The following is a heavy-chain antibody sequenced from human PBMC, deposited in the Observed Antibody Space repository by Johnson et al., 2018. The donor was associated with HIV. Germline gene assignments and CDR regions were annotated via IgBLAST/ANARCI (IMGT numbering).Heavy chain of an antibody. Sequence: VQLVESGGGLVKPGGSLRLSCAASGFTFSDYYMSWIRQTPGKGLEWVSSISINGGSTYYTDSVKGRFTISRDNSKNTLYLHMNSLRAEDTAIYYCAKDRSVAGLYDAFDMWGQWTMVTVSS. CDR2: ISINGGST. D-gene: IGHD6-19*01. V-gene: IGHV3-23*04. J-gene: IGHJ3*02. CDR1: GFTFSDYY. CDR3: AKDRSVAGLYDAFDM.